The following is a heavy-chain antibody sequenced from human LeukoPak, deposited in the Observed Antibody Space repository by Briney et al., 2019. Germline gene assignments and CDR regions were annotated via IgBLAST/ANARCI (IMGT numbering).Heavy chain of an antibody. Sequence: ASVKVSCKASGYTFTTYDINWMRQATGQGLEWMGWMNPNSGNTGYKQKFQGRVTMTRNTSISTAYMELSSLRSEDTAVYYCARGRGSGHKENWFDPWGQGTLVTVSS. V-gene: IGHV1-8*01. CDR2: MNPNSGNT. CDR3: ARGRGSGHKENWFDP. D-gene: IGHD6-19*01. J-gene: IGHJ5*02. CDR1: GYTFTTYD.